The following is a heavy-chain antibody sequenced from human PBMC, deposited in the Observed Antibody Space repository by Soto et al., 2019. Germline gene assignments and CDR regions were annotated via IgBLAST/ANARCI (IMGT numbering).Heavy chain of an antibody. D-gene: IGHD3-16*02. V-gene: IGHV1-46*01. Sequence: ASVKVSCKASGYTFTSYYMHWVRQAPGQGLEWMGIINPSGGSTSYAQKFQGRVTMTRDTSTSTVYMELSSLRSEDTAVYYCARGNRRLGELSPLGYWGQGTLVTVSS. CDR3: ARGNRRLGELSPLGY. J-gene: IGHJ4*02. CDR2: INPSGGST. CDR1: GYTFTSYY.